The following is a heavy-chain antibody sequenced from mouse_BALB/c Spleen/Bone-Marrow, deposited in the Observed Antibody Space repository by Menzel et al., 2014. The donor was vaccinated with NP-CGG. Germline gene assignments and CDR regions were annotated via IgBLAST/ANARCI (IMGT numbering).Heavy chain of an antibody. D-gene: IGHD2-14*01. CDR3: AREGGRYDFDY. CDR1: GYTFTSYY. V-gene: IGHV1S56*01. Sequence: QVQLQQSGPELVKPGASVRISCKASGYTFTSYYIHWVKQRPGQGLEWIGWIYPGNVNTKYNEKFKGKATLTADKSSSTAYMQLSSLTSEDSAVYFRAREGGRYDFDYWGQGTTLTVSS. CDR2: IYPGNVNT. J-gene: IGHJ2*01.